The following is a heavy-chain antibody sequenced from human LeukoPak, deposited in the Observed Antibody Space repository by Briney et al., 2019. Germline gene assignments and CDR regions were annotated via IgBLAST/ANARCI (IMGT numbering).Heavy chain of an antibody. Sequence: GGSLRLSCAASGFTFSSFWMTWVRQAPGKGLEWMANIKEDGSQKYYVDSVKGRFTISRDNAKNSLFLQTNSLRVDDTAVYYCARDSGWFRFDYWGQGTLVTVSS. CDR2: IKEDGSQK. J-gene: IGHJ4*02. CDR3: ARDSGWFRFDY. CDR1: GFTFSSFW. D-gene: IGHD6-19*01. V-gene: IGHV3-7*03.